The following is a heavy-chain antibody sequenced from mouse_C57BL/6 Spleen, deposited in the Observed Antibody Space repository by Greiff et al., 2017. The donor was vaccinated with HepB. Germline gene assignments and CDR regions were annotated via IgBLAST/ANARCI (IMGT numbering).Heavy chain of an antibody. D-gene: IGHD2-4*01. V-gene: IGHV1-82*01. CDR3: ARYYDYDGAMDY. J-gene: IGHJ4*01. CDR1: GYAFSSSW. Sequence: QVQLKESGPELVKPGASVKISCKASGYAFSSSWMNWVKQRPGKGLEWIGRIYPGDGDTNYNGKFKGKATLTADKSSSTAYMQLSSLTSEDSAVYFCARYYDYDGAMDYWGQGTSVTVSS. CDR2: IYPGDGDT.